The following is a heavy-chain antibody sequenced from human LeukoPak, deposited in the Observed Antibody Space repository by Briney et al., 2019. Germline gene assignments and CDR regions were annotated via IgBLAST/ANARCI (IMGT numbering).Heavy chain of an antibody. CDR3: AKARGFLGRLADY. V-gene: IGHV3-23*01. CDR1: GFTFSNYA. J-gene: IGHJ4*02. CDR2: ISGAGSGT. Sequence: PGGSLRLSCAASGFTFSNYAMSWVRQAPGKGLEWVSGISGAGSGTYYADSVKGRFTISRDNSESTLYLQMNSLGAEDTAVYYCAKARGFLGRLADYWGQGTLVTVSS. D-gene: IGHD3-3*01.